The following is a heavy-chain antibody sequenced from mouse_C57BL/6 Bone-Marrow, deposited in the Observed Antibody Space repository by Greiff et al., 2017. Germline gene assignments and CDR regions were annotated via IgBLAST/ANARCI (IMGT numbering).Heavy chain of an antibody. D-gene: IGHD1-1*01. Sequence: EVQLQESGPGLVKPSQSLSLTCSVTGYSITSGYYWNWIRQFPGNKLEWMGYISYDGSNNYNPSLKNRISITRDTSKNQFFLKLNSVTTEDTATYYCARGGSSPWFAYWGQGTLVTVSA. CDR2: ISYDGSN. CDR3: ARGGSSPWFAY. J-gene: IGHJ3*01. CDR1: GYSITSGYY. V-gene: IGHV3-6*01.